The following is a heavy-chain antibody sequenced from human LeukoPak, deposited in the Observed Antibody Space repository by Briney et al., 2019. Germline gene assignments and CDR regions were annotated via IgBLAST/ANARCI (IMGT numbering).Heavy chain of an antibody. CDR1: GFTVSNYW. CDR2: IKKDGSEK. J-gene: IGHJ4*02. D-gene: IGHD3-22*01. Sequence: PGGSLRLSCAVPGFTVSNYWMSWGRQAPGKGLEWVANIKKDGSEKYSVDSVKGRFTISRDNAKNSLYLQMNSLRAEDTAVYYCARNGFDDSSGYSLRRFDYWGQGTLVTVSS. V-gene: IGHV3-7*01. CDR3: ARNGFDDSSGYSLRRFDY.